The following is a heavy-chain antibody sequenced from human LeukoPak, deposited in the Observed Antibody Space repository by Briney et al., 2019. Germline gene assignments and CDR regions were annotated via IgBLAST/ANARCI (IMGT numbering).Heavy chain of an antibody. J-gene: IGHJ3*02. CDR3: VREYCSGGSCSDAFDI. D-gene: IGHD2-15*01. V-gene: IGHV3-48*03. Sequence: GSLRLSCAVSGFSLTTYEMDWIRQAPGKGLEWVAYTDSNSETTHYADSVKGRFIISRDNAKNSLYLQMNSLRAEDTALYYCVREYCSGGSCSDAFDIWGQGTMVTVSS. CDR1: GFSLTTYE. CDR2: TDSNSETT.